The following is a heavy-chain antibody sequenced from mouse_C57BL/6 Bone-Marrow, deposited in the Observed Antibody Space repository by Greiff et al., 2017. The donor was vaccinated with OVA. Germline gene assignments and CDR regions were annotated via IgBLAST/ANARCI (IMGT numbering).Heavy chain of an antibody. D-gene: IGHD1-1*01. CDR2: INPSTGGT. CDR1: GYSFTGYY. Sequence: EVKLMESGPELVKPGASVKISCKASGYSFTGYYMNWVKQSPEKSLEWIGEINPSTGGTTYNQKFKAKATLTVDKSSSTAYMQLKSLTSEDSAVYYCASDYYGRGAFAYWGQGTLVTVSA. CDR3: ASDYYGRGAFAY. V-gene: IGHV1-42*01. J-gene: IGHJ3*01.